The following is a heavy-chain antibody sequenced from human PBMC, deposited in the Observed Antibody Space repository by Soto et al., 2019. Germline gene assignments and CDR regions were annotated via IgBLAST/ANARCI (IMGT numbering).Heavy chain of an antibody. CDR2: ISYDGSNK. D-gene: IGHD6-19*01. J-gene: IGHJ4*02. CDR1: GFTFSSYA. V-gene: IGHV3-30-3*01. CDR3: ARDPFKYSSGWYVDY. Sequence: LRLSCAASGFTFSSYAMHWVRQAPGKGLEWVAVISYDGSNKYYADSVKGRFTISRDNSKNTLYLQMNSLRAEDTAVYYCARDPFKYSSGWYVDYWGQGTLVTVSS.